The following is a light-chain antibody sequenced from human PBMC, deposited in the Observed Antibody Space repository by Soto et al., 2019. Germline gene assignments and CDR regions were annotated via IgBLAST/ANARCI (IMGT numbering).Light chain of an antibody. CDR1: QSVSSSY. Sequence: EIVLTQSPGTLSLSPGERVTLSCRASQSVSSSYLGWYQQKPGQSPRLLIYGASSRATGIPDTFSGSGSGTDFILTINRLESEDFAVYYCHQYGTSPRSFGQGTKLDIK. CDR3: HQYGTSPRS. V-gene: IGKV3-20*01. J-gene: IGKJ2*03. CDR2: GAS.